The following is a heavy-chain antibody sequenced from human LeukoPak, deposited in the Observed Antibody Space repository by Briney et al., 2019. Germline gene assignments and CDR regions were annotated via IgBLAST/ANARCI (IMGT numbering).Heavy chain of an antibody. Sequence: PSETLSLTCAVSGGSISSGGYSWSWIRQPPGKGLEWIGYIYHSGSTYYNPSLKSRVTISVDRSKNQFSLKLSSVTAADTAVYYCARDQAGDSGGNAYWYFGLWGRGTLVTVSS. CDR2: IYHSGST. V-gene: IGHV4-30-2*01. D-gene: IGHD4-23*01. CDR1: GGSISSGGYS. CDR3: ARDQAGDSGGNAYWYFGL. J-gene: IGHJ2*01.